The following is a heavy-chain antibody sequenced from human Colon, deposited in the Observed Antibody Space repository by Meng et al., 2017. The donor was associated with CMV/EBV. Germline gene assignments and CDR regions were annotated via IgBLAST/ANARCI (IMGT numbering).Heavy chain of an antibody. J-gene: IGHJ3*02. CDR1: GVTFSDHW. Sequence: GGSLRLSCAASGVTFSDHWVHWVRQAPGKGLVWVSRIKSDGSGISYADSVKGRFTISRDNAKNTLYLQMNSLRAEDTAVYYCARVPGGGFYDSSGAFDIWGQGTMVTVSS. CDR2: IKSDGSGI. V-gene: IGHV3-74*01. D-gene: IGHD3-22*01. CDR3: ARVPGGGFYDSSGAFDI.